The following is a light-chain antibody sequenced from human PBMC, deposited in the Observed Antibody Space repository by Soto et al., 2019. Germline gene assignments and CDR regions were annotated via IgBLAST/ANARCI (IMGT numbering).Light chain of an antibody. CDR3: RSYTSSSTLYV. CDR2: EVS. J-gene: IGLJ1*01. Sequence: QSALTQPASVSGSPGQSITISCTGTSSDIGSYNYVSWYQQHPGKAPKLMIYEVSYRPSGVSNRFSASKSGNTASLTISGLQAEDEADYYCRSYTSSSTLYVFGTGTKVTAL. CDR1: SSDIGSYNY. V-gene: IGLV2-14*01.